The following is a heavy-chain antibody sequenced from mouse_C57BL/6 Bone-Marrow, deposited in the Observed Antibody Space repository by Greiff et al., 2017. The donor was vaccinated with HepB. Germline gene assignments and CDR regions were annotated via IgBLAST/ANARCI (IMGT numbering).Heavy chain of an antibody. V-gene: IGHV2-2*01. CDR1: GFSLTSYG. Sequence: VQLQQSGPGLVQPSQSLSITCTVSGFSLTSYGLHWVRQSPGKGLEWLGVIWSGGSTDYNAAFISRLSISKDNSKSQVFFKMNSLQADDTAIYYCARYYGSSCAWFAYWGQGTLVTVSA. CDR2: IWSGGST. CDR3: ARYYGSSCAWFAY. J-gene: IGHJ3*01. D-gene: IGHD1-1*01.